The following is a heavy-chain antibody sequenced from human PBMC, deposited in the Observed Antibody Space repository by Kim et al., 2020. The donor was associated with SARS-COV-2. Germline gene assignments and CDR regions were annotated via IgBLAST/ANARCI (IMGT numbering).Heavy chain of an antibody. V-gene: IGHV1-2*02. J-gene: IGHJ6*02. CDR3: AGDHVVRGVAGVSYGMDV. Sequence: ASVKVSCKASGYTFTGYYMHWVRQAPGQGLEWMGWINPNSGGTNYAQKFQGRVTMTRDTSISTAYMELSRLRSDDTAVYYCAGDHVVRGVAGVSYGMDVWGQGTTVTVAS. CDR2: INPNSGGT. CDR1: GYTFTGYY. D-gene: IGHD3-10*01.